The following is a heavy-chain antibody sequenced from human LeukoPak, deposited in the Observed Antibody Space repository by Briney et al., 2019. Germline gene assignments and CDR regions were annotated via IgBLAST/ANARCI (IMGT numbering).Heavy chain of an antibody. D-gene: IGHD3-10*01. Sequence: PGGSLRLSCAASGFTFSDYYMSCIRQAPGKGLEWVSYVSSSSSYTNYADSVKGRFTISRDNAKNSLYLQMNSLRAEDTAVYYCARDSYGSGSYYNAYGMDVWGQGTTVTVSS. CDR1: GFTFSDYY. CDR2: VSSSSSYT. CDR3: ARDSYGSGSYYNAYGMDV. J-gene: IGHJ6*02. V-gene: IGHV3-11*05.